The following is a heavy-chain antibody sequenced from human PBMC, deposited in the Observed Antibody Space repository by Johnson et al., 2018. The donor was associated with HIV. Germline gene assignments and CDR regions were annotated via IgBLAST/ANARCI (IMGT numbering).Heavy chain of an antibody. J-gene: IGHJ3*02. Sequence: VQLVESGGCVVRPGGSLRLSCAASGFTFDDYAMHWVRQAPGKGLEWVSGISWNRGSIGYAESVKGRFTISRDNAKNTRYLQMNSRRAEDTAVYYCARDRGKAGYAFDIWGQGTMVTVSS. CDR1: GFTFDDYA. V-gene: IGHV3-9*01. CDR3: ARDRGKAGYAFDI. D-gene: IGHD3-10*01. CDR2: ISWNRGSI.